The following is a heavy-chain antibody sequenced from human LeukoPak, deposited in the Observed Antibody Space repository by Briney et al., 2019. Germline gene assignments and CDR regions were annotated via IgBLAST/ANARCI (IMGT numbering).Heavy chain of an antibody. CDR2: INPNSGGT. V-gene: IGHV1-2*02. CDR3: ARTSRVVVITPFDY. CDR1: GYTFTGYY. Sequence: ASVKVSCKASGYTFTGYYMHWVRQAPGQGLEWMGWINPNSGGTNYAQKFQGRVTMTRDTSISTAYMELSRLRSDDTAVYYCARTSRVVVITPFDYWGQGTLVAVSS. J-gene: IGHJ4*02. D-gene: IGHD3-22*01.